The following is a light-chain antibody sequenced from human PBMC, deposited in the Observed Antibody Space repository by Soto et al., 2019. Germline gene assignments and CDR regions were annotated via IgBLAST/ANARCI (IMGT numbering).Light chain of an antibody. CDR1: QSITIW. CDR3: QQFHSFPIT. J-gene: IGKJ5*01. Sequence: IQMTQSPSTLSASAGDRVTITCRASQSITIWLAWYQQKPGKAPKLLIYDASTLESGVPSRFSGSGSGTEFTLTINSLQPDDFATYYCQQFHSFPITFGQGTRLEIK. CDR2: DAS. V-gene: IGKV1-5*01.